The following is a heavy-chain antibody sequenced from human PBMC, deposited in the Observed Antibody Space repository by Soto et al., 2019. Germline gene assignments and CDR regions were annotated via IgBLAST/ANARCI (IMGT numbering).Heavy chain of an antibody. CDR3: ARVGGLFTVTTVSRYYYYMDV. CDR1: GGSFSGYC. Sequence: QVQLQQWGAGLLKPSETLSLTCAVYGGSFSGYCWCWIRQPPGKGLEWIGESNHSGSTNYNPSLKSRVTISVGTYKNQFSLKLSSVTAADTAVYYCARVGGLFTVTTVSRYYYYMDVWGKGTTVTVSS. V-gene: IGHV4-34*01. J-gene: IGHJ6*03. CDR2: SNHSGST. D-gene: IGHD4-17*01.